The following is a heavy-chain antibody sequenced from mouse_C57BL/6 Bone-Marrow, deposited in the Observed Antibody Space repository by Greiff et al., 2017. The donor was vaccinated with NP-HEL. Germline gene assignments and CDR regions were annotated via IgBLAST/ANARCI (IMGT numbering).Heavy chain of an antibody. CDR3: TRYYYSKTAWFAY. CDR2: IDPETGGT. Sequence: QVQLQQSGAELVRPGASVTLSCKASGYTFTDYEMHWVKQTPVHGLEWIGAIDPETGGTAYNQKFKGKAILTADKSSSTAYMELRSLTSEDSAVYYCTRYYYSKTAWFAYWGQGTLVTVSA. V-gene: IGHV1-15*01. CDR1: GYTFTDYE. D-gene: IGHD2-5*01. J-gene: IGHJ3*01.